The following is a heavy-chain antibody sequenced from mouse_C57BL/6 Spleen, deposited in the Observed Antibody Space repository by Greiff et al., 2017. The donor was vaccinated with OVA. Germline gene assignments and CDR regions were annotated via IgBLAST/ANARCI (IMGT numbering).Heavy chain of an antibody. V-gene: IGHV1-81*01. CDR2: IYPRSGNT. J-gene: IGHJ4*01. CDR1: GYTFTSYG. CDR3: ARGDYYGSSYDYAMDY. Sequence: QVQLQQSGAELARPGASVKLSCKASGYTFTSYGISWVKQRTGQGLEWIGEIYPRSGNTYYNEKFKGKATLTADKSSSTAYMELRSLTSEDSAVYFCARGDYYGSSYDYAMDYWGQGTSVTVSS. D-gene: IGHD1-1*01.